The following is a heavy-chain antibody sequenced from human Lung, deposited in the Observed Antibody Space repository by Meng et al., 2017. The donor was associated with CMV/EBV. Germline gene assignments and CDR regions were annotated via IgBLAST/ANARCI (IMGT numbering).Heavy chain of an antibody. CDR3: ARACSSTSCYPYYYYYYGMDV. V-gene: IGHV1-2*02. CDR1: XXXFTGYY. CDR2: INPNSGGT. D-gene: IGHD2-2*01. J-gene: IGHJ6*02. Sequence: ASVKVSCXXXXXXFTGYYMHWVRQAPGQGLEWMGWINPNSGGTNYAQKFQGRVTMTRDTSISTAYMELSRLRSDDTAVYYCARACSSTSCYPYYYYYYGMDVWGQGTTVTVSS.